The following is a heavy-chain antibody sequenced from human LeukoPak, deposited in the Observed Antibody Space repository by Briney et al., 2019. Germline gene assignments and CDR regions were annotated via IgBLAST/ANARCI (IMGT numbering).Heavy chain of an antibody. CDR2: IYYSGST. J-gene: IGHJ4*02. CDR3: ARGRRSSGSYGGRFDY. D-gene: IGHD1-26*01. CDR1: GGSISSSSYY. V-gene: IGHV4-39*01. Sequence: ASETLSLTCTVSGGSISSSSYYWGWIRQPPGKGLEWIGSIYYSGSTYYNPSLKSRVTISVDTSKNQFSLKLSSVTAADTAVYYCARGRRSSGSYGGRFDYWGQGTLVTVSS.